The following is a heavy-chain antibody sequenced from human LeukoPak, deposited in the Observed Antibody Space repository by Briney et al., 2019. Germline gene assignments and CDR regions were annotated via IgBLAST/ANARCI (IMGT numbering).Heavy chain of an antibody. J-gene: IGHJ1*01. CDR1: GGSFSGYY. D-gene: IGHD2-15*01. V-gene: IGHV4-34*01. Sequence: SETLSLTCAVYGGSFSGYYWSWIRQPPGKGLEWIGEIKHSGSTNSNPSLKSRVTISVDTSKNQFSLKLSSVTAADTAVYYCARRLLGYCSGGSCYSGYFQHWGQGTLVTVSS. CDR3: ARRLLGYCSGGSCYSGYFQH. CDR2: IKHSGST.